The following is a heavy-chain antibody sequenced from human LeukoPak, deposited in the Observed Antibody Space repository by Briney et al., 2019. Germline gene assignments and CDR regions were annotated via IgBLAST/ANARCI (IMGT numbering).Heavy chain of an antibody. CDR2: IVPSGGTT. D-gene: IGHD6-13*01. CDR1: GFTFSSYG. Sequence: GGSLRLSCAASGFTFSSYGMNWVRQAPGKGLEWVSGIVPSGGTTYYADSVKGRFTVPRDNSKNTLYLQMNSLRADDTAVYYCARAARIADAEINWFDPWGQGTLVTVSS. CDR3: ARAARIADAEINWFDP. V-gene: IGHV3-23*01. J-gene: IGHJ5*02.